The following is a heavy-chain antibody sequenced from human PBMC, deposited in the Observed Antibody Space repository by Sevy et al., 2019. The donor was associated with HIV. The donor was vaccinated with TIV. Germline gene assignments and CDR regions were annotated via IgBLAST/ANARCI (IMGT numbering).Heavy chain of an antibody. V-gene: IGHV3-30*18. J-gene: IGHJ4*02. Sequence: GGSLRLSCAASGFTFSSYGMHWVRQAPGKGLEWVAVISYDGSNKYYADSVKGRFTISRDNSKNTLYLQMNSLRAEDTAVYYCAKAVGFLAAASESVDYWGQRTLVTVSS. CDR1: GFTFSSYG. CDR2: ISYDGSNK. D-gene: IGHD6-13*01. CDR3: AKAVGFLAAASESVDY.